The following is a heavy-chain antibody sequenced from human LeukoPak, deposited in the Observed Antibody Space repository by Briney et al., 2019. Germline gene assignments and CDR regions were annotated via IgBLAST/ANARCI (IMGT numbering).Heavy chain of an antibody. D-gene: IGHD6-19*01. CDR2: IYYSGST. CDR3: ARETVATLDY. CDR1: GGSFSSGDYY. V-gene: IGHV4-30-4*08. J-gene: IGHJ4*02. Sequence: SQTLSLTCTVSGGSFSSGDYYWSWNPQPPGKGLKWIGYIYYSGSTYYNQSLKSRVTISVDTSKNQFSLKLSSVTAADTAAYYCARETVATLDYWGQGTLVTVSS.